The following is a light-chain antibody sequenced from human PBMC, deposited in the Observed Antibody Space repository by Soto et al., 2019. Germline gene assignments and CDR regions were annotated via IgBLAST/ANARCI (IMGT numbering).Light chain of an antibody. V-gene: IGLV4-69*01. CDR3: QTWGTGIVV. J-gene: IGLJ2*01. Sequence: QAVVTQSPSASASLGASVKLTCTLSSGHSSYAIAWHQQQPEKGPRYLMKVNSDGSHSKGDGIPDRFSGSSSGAERYLTISSLQPEDEADYYCQTWGTGIVVFGGGTKVTVL. CDR2: VNSDGSH. CDR1: SGHSSYA.